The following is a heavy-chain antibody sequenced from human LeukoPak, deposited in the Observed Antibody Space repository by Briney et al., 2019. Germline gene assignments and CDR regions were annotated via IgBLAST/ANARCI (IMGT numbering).Heavy chain of an antibody. J-gene: IGHJ4*02. Sequence: PSETLSLTCAVYGGSFSGYYWSWIRQPPGKGLEWIGENNHSGSTNYNPSLKSRVTISVDTSKNQFSLKLSSVTAADTAVYYCARGARVPTEHIAVAGTRVYFDYWGQGTLVTVSS. V-gene: IGHV4-34*01. CDR1: GGSFSGYY. D-gene: IGHD6-19*01. CDR2: NNHSGST. CDR3: ARGARVPTEHIAVAGTRVYFDY.